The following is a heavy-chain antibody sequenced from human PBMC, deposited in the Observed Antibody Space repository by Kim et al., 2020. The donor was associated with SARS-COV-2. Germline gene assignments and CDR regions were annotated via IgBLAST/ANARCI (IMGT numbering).Heavy chain of an antibody. D-gene: IGHD4-17*01. CDR2: IYNSGST. Sequence: SETLSLTCTVSGGSISSSSYYWGWIRQPPGKGLEWIGTIYNSGSTYYNPSLKSRVTISVDTSKNQFSLKLSSVTAADTAVYYWASLDCGDYEASCGLDPWGQGTLVTVSS. CDR1: GGSISSSSYY. J-gene: IGHJ5*02. CDR3: ASLDCGDYEASCGLDP. V-gene: IGHV4-39*01.